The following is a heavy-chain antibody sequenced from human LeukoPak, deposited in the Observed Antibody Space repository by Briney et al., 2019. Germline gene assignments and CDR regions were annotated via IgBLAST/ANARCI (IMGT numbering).Heavy chain of an antibody. D-gene: IGHD2-15*01. J-gene: IGHJ6*03. CDR2: IDSDGINS. CDR3: ARVLRYCSGGNCYSGGLGYMDV. V-gene: IGHV3-74*01. CDR1: GFTFSTYW. Sequence: GGSLRLSCAASGFTFSTYWMHWVRQAPGKGLVWVSRIDSDGINSYYADSVKGRFTISRDNAKNTLFLQMNSLRAEDTAVYYCARVLRYCSGGNCYSGGLGYMDVWGKGTTVTISS.